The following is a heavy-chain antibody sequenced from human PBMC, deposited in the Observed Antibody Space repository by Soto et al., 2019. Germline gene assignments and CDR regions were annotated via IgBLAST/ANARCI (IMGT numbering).Heavy chain of an antibody. D-gene: IGHD3-3*01. CDR1: GLTLSSYW. J-gene: IGHJ5*02. V-gene: IGHV3-7*03. CDR3: ARSITTLGVVTISDDNWFDP. CDR2: IKPDGSEK. Sequence: PGGSLRLSCEASGLTLSSYWMTWVRQAPGKGLEWVADIKPDGSEKYYVDSVEGRFTISRDNAKNSIYLEMNSLRVEDTAVYYCARSITTLGVVTISDDNWFDPWGQGTPVTVSS.